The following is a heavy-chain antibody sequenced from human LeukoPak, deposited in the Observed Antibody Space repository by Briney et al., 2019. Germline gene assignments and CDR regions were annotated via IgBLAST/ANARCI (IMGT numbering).Heavy chain of an antibody. CDR3: AKDIDSSGDAFDI. CDR2: ISSSSSYI. D-gene: IGHD3-22*01. Sequence: GGSLRLSCAASGFTFNNAWMSWVRQAPGKGLEWVSSISSSSSYIYYADSVKGRFTISRDNSKNTLYLQMNSLRAEDTAVYYCAKDIDSSGDAFDIWGQGTMVTVSS. J-gene: IGHJ3*02. CDR1: GFTFNNAW. V-gene: IGHV3-21*04.